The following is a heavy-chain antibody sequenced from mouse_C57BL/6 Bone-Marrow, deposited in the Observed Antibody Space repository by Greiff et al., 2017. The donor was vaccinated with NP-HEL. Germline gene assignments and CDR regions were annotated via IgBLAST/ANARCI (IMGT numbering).Heavy chain of an antibody. CDR1: GFTFSDYG. V-gene: IGHV5-17*01. J-gene: IGHJ3*01. CDR2: ISSGSSTI. D-gene: IGHD1-1*01. Sequence: VKLVESGGGLVKPGGSLKLSCAASGFTFSDYGMHWVRQAPEKGLEWVAYISSGSSTIYYADTVKGRFTISRDNAKNTLFLQMTSLRSEDTAMYYCARIYYYGSTPYWGQGTLVTVSA. CDR3: ARIYYYGSTPY.